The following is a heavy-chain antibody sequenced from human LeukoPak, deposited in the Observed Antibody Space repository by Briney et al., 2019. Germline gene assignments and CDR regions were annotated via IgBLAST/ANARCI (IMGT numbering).Heavy chain of an antibody. D-gene: IGHD4-17*01. J-gene: IGHJ4*02. Sequence: GGSLKISFQGSGYRFTSRWIAWVRQMHGKGLEWMGIIYPDESDIRFNPSFQGQVTMSADKSVNVAYLQWSSLKASDTAMYYCATFSNYGDFFDHWGQGTLVTVSS. V-gene: IGHV5-51*01. CDR1: GYRFTSRW. CDR3: ATFSNYGDFFDH. CDR2: IYPDESDI.